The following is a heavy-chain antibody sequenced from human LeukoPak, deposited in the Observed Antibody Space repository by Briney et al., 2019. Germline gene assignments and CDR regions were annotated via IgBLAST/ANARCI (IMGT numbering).Heavy chain of an antibody. Sequence: ASVKVSCKVSGYTLTELSMHWVRQAPGKGLEWMGGFDPEDGETIYAQKFQGRVTMTKDTSTDTAYMELSSLRSEDTAVYYCARDWGGICGGDCYLSYWGQGTLVTVSS. CDR2: FDPEDGET. CDR1: GYTLTELS. CDR3: ARDWGGICGGDCYLSY. J-gene: IGHJ4*02. D-gene: IGHD2-21*01. V-gene: IGHV1-24*01.